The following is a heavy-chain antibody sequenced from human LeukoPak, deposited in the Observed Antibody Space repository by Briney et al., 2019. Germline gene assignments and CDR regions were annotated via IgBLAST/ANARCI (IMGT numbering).Heavy chain of an antibody. Sequence: GGSLRLSCAASGFGFSSYWMHWVRQAPGEGLKWVSRINSGGSGTSYADSVEGRFTISRDNAKDTLYLQMNSLRVEDTAVYYCGSSLGPLTEYWGQGTLVTVSS. J-gene: IGHJ4*02. V-gene: IGHV3-74*01. D-gene: IGHD3-10*01. CDR3: GSSLGPLTEY. CDR2: INSGGSGT. CDR1: GFGFSSYW.